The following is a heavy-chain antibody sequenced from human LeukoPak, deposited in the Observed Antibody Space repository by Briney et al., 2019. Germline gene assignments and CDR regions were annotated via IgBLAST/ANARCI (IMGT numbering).Heavy chain of an antibody. D-gene: IGHD2-8*01. V-gene: IGHV1-2*02. CDR2: INPNSGGT. Sequence: ASVKVSCKASGYTFTGYYMHWVRQAPGQGLEWMGWINPNSGGTNYAQKFQGRVTMTRDTSISTAYMELSRLRSDDTAVYYCARARDYCTNGVCYFGEGDNSYYMDVWGKGTTVTVSS. CDR3: ARARDYCTNGVCYFGEGDNSYYMDV. J-gene: IGHJ6*03. CDR1: GYTFTGYY.